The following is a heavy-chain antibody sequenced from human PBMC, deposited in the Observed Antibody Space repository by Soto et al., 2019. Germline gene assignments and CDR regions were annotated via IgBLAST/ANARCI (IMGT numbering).Heavy chain of an antibody. CDR3: ARFYLSRQPAMAFWSFDL. D-gene: IGHD2-2*01. V-gene: IGHV4-61*01. CDR2: IYYSGST. J-gene: IGHJ2*01. Sequence: QVQLQESGPGLVKPSETLSLICNVSGGSVNNGSYYWSWIRQPPGKGLEWIGYIYYSGSTGYNPSLRSRVTILLDTAKDQVSLRLRPLIAADTAMYYCARFYLSRQPAMAFWSFDLCGRGTLLTVSS. CDR1: GGSVNNGSYY.